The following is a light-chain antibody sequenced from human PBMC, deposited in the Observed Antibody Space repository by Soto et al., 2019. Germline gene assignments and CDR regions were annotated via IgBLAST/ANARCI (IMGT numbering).Light chain of an antibody. CDR2: DNN. CDR3: GTWDTSLSTVV. V-gene: IGLV1-51*01. J-gene: IGLJ2*01. CDR1: SSNIGNNY. Sequence: QSLLTQPPSVSAALGQKVTISCSGSSSNIGNNYVSWYQHLPGTAPKVLIYDNNKRPSGIPDRFSGSKSGTSATLGITGLQTGDEGDYYCGTWDTSLSTVVFGGGTKLTVL.